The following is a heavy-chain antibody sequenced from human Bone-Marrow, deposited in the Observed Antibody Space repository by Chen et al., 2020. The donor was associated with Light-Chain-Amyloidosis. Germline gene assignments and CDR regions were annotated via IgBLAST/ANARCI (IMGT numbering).Heavy chain of an antibody. V-gene: IGHV3-11*06. CDR1: GLSFSYKY. CDR3: ARGWDSGWSYFDN. CDR2: IDSRSTYR. J-gene: IGHJ4*02. D-gene: IGHD6-19*01. Sequence: QVQLVESGGGLVKPGGSLRLSCAASGLSFSYKYMTWIRQTAGKGLEWVAYIDSRSTYRNYADSAKGRFTISRDNAKNSLYLQMNSLRVEDTGVYYCARGWDSGWSYFDNWGQGTLVTVSS.